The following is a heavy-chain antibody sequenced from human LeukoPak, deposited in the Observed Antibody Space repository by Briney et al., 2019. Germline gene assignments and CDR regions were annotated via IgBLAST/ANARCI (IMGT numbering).Heavy chain of an antibody. CDR3: ARDWSQWLRFFWFDP. V-gene: IGHV3-48*03. CDR2: ISSSGSTI. D-gene: IGHD5-12*01. CDR1: GFTFSSYE. J-gene: IGHJ5*02. Sequence: GGSLRLSCAASGFTFSSYEMNWVRQAPGKGLEWVSYISSSGSTIYYADSVKGRFTISRDNAKNSLYLQMNSLRAEDTAVYYCARDWSQWLRFFWFDPWGQGTLVTVSS.